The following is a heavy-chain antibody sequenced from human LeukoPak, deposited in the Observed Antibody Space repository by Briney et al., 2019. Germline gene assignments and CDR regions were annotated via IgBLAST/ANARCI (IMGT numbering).Heavy chain of an antibody. CDR3: ARERIYYYDSSGYLG. CDR1: GFTFSSYS. V-gene: IGHV3-21*01. Sequence: GGSLRLSCAASGFTFSSYSMNWVRQAPGKGLEWVSSLSSSSSYIYYADSVKGRFTISRDNAKNSLYLQMNSLRAEDTAVYYCARERIYYYDSSGYLGGGQGTLVTVSS. D-gene: IGHD3-22*01. CDR2: LSSSSSYI. J-gene: IGHJ4*02.